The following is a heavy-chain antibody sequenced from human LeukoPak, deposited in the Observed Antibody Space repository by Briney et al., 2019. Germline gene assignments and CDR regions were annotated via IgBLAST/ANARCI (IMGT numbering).Heavy chain of an antibody. D-gene: IGHD4-17*01. CDR2: IIPILGIA. V-gene: IGHV1-69*04. CDR3: ARAGATVVTPNYYYFDY. Sequence: SVKVSCKASGGTFSSYAISWVRQAPGQGLEWMGSIIPILGIANYAQKFQGRVTITADKSTSTAYMELSSLRSEDTAVYYCARAGATVVTPNYYYFDYWGQGTLVTVSS. J-gene: IGHJ4*02. CDR1: GGTFSSYA.